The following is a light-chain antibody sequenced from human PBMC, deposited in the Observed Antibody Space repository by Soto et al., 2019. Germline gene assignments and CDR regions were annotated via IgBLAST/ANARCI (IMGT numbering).Light chain of an antibody. CDR1: QSISSW. J-gene: IGKJ4*01. CDR3: QQYDSYCT. CDR2: KAS. V-gene: IGKV1-5*03. Sequence: DIQMTQSPSTLSASVGDRVTITCRASQSISSWLAWYQQKPGKAPRLLIYKASSLESGVPSRFSGSGSGTEFTLTISSLQPDDSATYYCQQYDSYCTFGGGTKVDI.